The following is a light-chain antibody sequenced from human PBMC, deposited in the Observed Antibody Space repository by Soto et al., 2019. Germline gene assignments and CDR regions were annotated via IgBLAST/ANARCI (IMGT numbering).Light chain of an antibody. CDR1: ERIYSAY. CDR3: QPYGNSPIT. J-gene: IGKJ5*01. V-gene: IGKV3-20*01. Sequence: LLTQSPCTLCLSRCQRPTLSCRSSERIYSAYLGWYQQKPGQAPRLLLYGTYSRATGITDRFSGSGSGTAFTLTISRLQPEAFAVYYCQPYGNSPITFGQGTRLEIK. CDR2: GTY.